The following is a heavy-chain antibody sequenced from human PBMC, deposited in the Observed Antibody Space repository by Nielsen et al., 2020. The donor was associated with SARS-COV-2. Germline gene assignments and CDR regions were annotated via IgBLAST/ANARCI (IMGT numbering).Heavy chain of an antibody. V-gene: IGHV3-30*18. Sequence: SCAASGFTFSSYGMHWVRQAPGKGLEWVAVISYDGSNKYYADSVKGRFTISRDNSKNTLYLQMNSLRAEDTAVYYCAKDGTITTPFYYYMDVWGKGTTVTVSS. D-gene: IGHD1-20*01. J-gene: IGHJ6*03. CDR3: AKDGTITTPFYYYMDV. CDR1: GFTFSSYG. CDR2: ISYDGSNK.